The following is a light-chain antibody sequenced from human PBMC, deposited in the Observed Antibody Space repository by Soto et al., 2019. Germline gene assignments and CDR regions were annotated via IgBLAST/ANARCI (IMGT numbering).Light chain of an antibody. Sequence: ERVMAQSPASLSVSPGERVTLSCRASLGSSINLAWYQQRPGQAPRLLIYGASTRATGVPTRFSGSGSGTDFTLTISRLEPEDFAVYYCQQYGSSGTFGQGTKVDIK. CDR2: GAS. CDR1: LGSSIN. J-gene: IGKJ1*01. V-gene: IGKV3-15*01. CDR3: QQYGSSGT.